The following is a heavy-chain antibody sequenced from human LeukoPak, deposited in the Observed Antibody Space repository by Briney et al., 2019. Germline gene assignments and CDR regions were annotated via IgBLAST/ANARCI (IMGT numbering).Heavy chain of an antibody. D-gene: IGHD1-26*01. J-gene: IGHJ4*02. Sequence: SETLSLTCTVSGGSISTYYWSWLRQPPGKGLEWIGYSYYSGGTYSNPSLKSRVTISVDTSKNQFSLKLNSVTAADTAVYYCARVGSGNFDYWGQGTLVTVSS. CDR2: SYYSGGT. CDR3: ARVGSGNFDY. CDR1: GGSISTYY. V-gene: IGHV4-59*01.